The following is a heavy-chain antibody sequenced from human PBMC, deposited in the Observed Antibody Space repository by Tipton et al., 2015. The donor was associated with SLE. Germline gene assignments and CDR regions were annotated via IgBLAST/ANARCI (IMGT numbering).Heavy chain of an antibody. CDR2: IYYSGST. J-gene: IGHJ4*02. CDR3: ASNNRDYFDY. Sequence: TLSLTCTVSGGSISSHYWSWIRQPPGKGLEWIGYIYYSGSTNYNPSLKSRVTISVDTSKNQFSLKLSSVTAADTAVYYCASNNRDYFDYWGQGTLVTVSS. V-gene: IGHV4-59*11. CDR1: GGSISSHY. D-gene: IGHD2/OR15-2a*01.